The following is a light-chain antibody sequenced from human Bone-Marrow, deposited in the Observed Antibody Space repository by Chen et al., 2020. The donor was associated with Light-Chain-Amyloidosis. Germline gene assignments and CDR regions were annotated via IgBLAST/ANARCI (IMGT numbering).Light chain of an antibody. CDR3: QVWDGSSDRPV. V-gene: IGLV3-21*02. J-gene: IGLJ3*02. CDR2: DDS. CDR1: NIGATS. Sequence: SYVLTQPSSVPVAPGQTATIACGGNNIGATSVHWYQQTPGQAPLLVVYDDSDRPSGIPERLSGSNSGNTATLTISRVEAGDEADYYCQVWDGSSDRPVFGGGTKLTVL.